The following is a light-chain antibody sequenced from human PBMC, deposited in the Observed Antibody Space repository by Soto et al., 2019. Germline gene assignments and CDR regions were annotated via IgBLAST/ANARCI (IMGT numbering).Light chain of an antibody. CDR2: DVL. J-gene: IGKJ1*01. CDR3: QQRSAWPWT. V-gene: IGKV3-11*01. CDR1: QSVSTY. Sequence: EIVLTQSPATLSLSPGERATLSCRASQSVSTYVAWYQQKPGQAPRLLIYDVLNRATGIPARLSGSGSGTDFTLTISSLEPEDFAVYYCQQRSAWPWTFGQGTKVEVK.